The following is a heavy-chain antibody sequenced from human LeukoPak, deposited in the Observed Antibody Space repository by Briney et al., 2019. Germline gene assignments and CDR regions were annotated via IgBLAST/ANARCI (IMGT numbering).Heavy chain of an antibody. CDR1: GFTFSSHG. CDR3: VRDNAAADGALDY. J-gene: IGHJ4*02. Sequence: GGSLRLSCVASGFTFSSHGMHWVRQAPGKGLEWVAVIWYDGSHRYYPDSVKGRFTISRDNSKNTLFLQMDSLRVDDTAVYYCVRDNAAADGALDYWGQGSLGTVSS. CDR2: IWYDGSHR. D-gene: IGHD5-24*01. V-gene: IGHV3-33*01.